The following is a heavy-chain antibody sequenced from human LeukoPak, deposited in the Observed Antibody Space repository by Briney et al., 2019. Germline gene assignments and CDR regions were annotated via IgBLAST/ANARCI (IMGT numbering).Heavy chain of an antibody. V-gene: IGHV4-34*01. J-gene: IGHJ4*02. CDR3: ARSSSWYSRYFDY. D-gene: IGHD6-13*01. CDR2: INHSGST. Sequence: SETLSLTCAVYGGSFSGYYWSWIRQPPGKGLEWIGEINHSGSTNYNPSLKSRVTISVDTSKNQFSLKLSSVTAADTAVYYCARSSSWYSRYFDYWGQGTLVTVSS. CDR1: GGSFSGYY.